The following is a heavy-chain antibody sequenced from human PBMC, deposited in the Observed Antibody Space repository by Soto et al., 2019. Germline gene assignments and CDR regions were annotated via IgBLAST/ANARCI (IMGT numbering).Heavy chain of an antibody. V-gene: IGHV3-21*01. D-gene: IGHD3-16*02. CDR1: GFTFSSYS. CDR3: ASARSWQLRVFSF. J-gene: IGHJ4*02. Sequence: GGSLRLSCAASGFTFSSYSMNWVRQAPGKGLEWVSSISSSSSYIYYADSVKGRFTISRDNAKNSLYLQMNSLRAEDTAVYYCASARSWQLRVFSFWGQGTLVTVSS. CDR2: ISSSSSYI.